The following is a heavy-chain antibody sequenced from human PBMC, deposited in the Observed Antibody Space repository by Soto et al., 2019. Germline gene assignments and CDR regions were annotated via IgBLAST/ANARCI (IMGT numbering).Heavy chain of an antibody. CDR3: AKSQEIGTHFFDS. D-gene: IGHD6-13*01. CDR2: IGTAGDT. V-gene: IGHV3-13*01. Sequence: GGSLRLSCEVSGFTFSGFDMHWVRQPTGKGLEWVSSIGTAGDTYYAVSVKGRFTISRDNAKNSLSLQMNSLRAGDMAVYFCAKSQEIGTHFFDSWGQGTQVTVSS. J-gene: IGHJ4*02. CDR1: GFTFSGFD.